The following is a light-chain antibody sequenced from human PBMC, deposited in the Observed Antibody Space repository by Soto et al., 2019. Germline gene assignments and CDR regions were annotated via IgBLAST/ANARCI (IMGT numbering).Light chain of an antibody. CDR3: SSYTGSTNYV. J-gene: IGLJ1*01. CDR1: SSDVGIYNY. V-gene: IGLV2-14*01. Sequence: QSVLTQPASVSGSPGQSITISCTGTSSDVGIYNYVSWYQQHPGKASKLMIYQVTNRPSGVSNRFSGSKSGNTASLTISGLQAEDEADYYCSSYTGSTNYVFGTGTKV. CDR2: QVT.